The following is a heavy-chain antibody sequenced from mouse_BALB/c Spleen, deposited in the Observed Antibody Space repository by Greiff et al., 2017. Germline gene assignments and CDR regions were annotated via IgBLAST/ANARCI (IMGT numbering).Heavy chain of an antibody. CDR3: ARRGAMDY. CDR2: IWSGGST. J-gene: IGHJ4*01. CDR1: GFSLTSYG. V-gene: IGHV2-2*02. Sequence: VMLVESGPGLVAPSQSLSITCTVSGFSLTSYGVHWVRQPPGKGLEWLGVIWSGGSTDYNAAFISRLSISKDNSKSQVFFKMNSLQANDTAIYYCARRGAMDYWGQGTSVTVSS.